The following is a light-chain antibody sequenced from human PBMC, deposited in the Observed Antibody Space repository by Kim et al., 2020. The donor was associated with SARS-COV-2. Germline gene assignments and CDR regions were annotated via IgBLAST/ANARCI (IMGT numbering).Light chain of an antibody. J-gene: IGLJ2*01. V-gene: IGLV3-1*01. Sequence: SYELTQPPSVSVSPGQTASITCSGDKLGDKYACWYQQKPGQSPVLVIYQDSKRPSGIPERFSGSNSGNTATLTISGTQAMDEADYYCQAWDRSSHVVFGGGTKLTVL. CDR1: KLGDKY. CDR3: QAWDRSSHVV. CDR2: QDS.